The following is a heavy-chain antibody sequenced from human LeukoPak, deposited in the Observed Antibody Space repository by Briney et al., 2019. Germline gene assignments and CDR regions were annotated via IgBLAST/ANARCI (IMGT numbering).Heavy chain of an antibody. CDR3: ARGRRLEPGNWFDP. D-gene: IGHD1-1*01. J-gene: IGHJ5*02. CDR1: GGSFSGYC. V-gene: IGHV4-34*01. CDR2: INHSGST. Sequence: KPSETLSLTCAVYGGSFSGYCWSWIRQPPGKGLEWIGEINHSGSTNYNPSLKSRVTISVDTSKNQFSLKLSSVTAADTAVYYCARGRRLEPGNWFDPWGRGTRVIVSS.